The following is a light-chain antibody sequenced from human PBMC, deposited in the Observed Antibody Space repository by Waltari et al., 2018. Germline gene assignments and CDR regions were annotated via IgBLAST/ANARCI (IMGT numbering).Light chain of an antibody. CDR1: QSLVHSDGNTY. Sequence: DVVMTQSPLSLPVTRGQPASIPCRSSQSLVHSDGNTYLNWFQQSPGQSPRRLIYKVSNRDSGVPDRFSGSGSGTDFTLKISRVEAEDVGVYYCMQGTHWNFGGGTKVEIK. CDR3: MQGTHWN. V-gene: IGKV2-30*02. J-gene: IGKJ4*01. CDR2: KVS.